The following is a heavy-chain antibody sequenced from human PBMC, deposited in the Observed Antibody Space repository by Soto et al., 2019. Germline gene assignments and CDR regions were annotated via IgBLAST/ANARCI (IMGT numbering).Heavy chain of an antibody. Sequence: GGSLTLSCAASGFTFSSDAMSWVRQAPGKGLEWVAAISGSGGSTYYADSVKGRFTISRDNSKNTLYLQMSSLRAAATAVYYCAKAKRRDSSGYYFTFDYWGQGTLVTVSS. D-gene: IGHD3-22*01. CDR1: GFTFSSDA. V-gene: IGHV3-23*01. J-gene: IGHJ4*02. CDR2: ISGSGGST. CDR3: AKAKRRDSSGYYFTFDY.